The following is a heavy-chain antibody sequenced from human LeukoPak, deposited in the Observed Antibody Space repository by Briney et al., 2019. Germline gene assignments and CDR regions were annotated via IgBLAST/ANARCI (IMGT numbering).Heavy chain of an antibody. Sequence: XXFSGYWMTWVRQAPGKGLEWVANIKEDGSEKYYADFVKGRFTISRDNAKNSLDLQMNSLRAEDTAVYYCARRGSTDYWGQGTLVTVSS. CDR2: IKEDGSEK. D-gene: IGHD2/OR15-2a*01. CDR1: XXFSGYW. J-gene: IGHJ4*02. CDR3: ARRGSTDY. V-gene: IGHV3-7*03.